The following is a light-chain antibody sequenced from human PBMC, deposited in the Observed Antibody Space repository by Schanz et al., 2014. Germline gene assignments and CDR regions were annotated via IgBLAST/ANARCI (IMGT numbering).Light chain of an antibody. Sequence: QSALTQPASVSGSPGQSITISCTGTSSDVGVYNYVSWYQQHPGKAPRLIIYDVTNRPSGVSNRFSASKSANTASLTISGLQAEDEADYYCSSYTSSSTWVFGGGTKLTVL. V-gene: IGLV2-14*01. CDR1: SSDVGVYNY. CDR2: DVT. CDR3: SSYTSSSTWV. J-gene: IGLJ3*02.